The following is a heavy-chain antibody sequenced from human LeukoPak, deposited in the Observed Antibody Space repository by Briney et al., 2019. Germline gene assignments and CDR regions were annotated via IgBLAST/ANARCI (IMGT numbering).Heavy chain of an antibody. CDR1: GFTFSSYE. CDR3: ARVAYYYDSSGYDY. V-gene: IGHV3-13*01. D-gene: IGHD3-22*01. CDR2: IGTAGDT. Sequence: GGSLRLSFAASGFTFSSYEMPWVGQATEKVRKWVSAIGTAGDTYYPGSVKGRFTISRENAKNSLYLQMNSLRAGDTAVYYCARVAYYYDSSGYDYWGQGTLVTVSS. J-gene: IGHJ4*02.